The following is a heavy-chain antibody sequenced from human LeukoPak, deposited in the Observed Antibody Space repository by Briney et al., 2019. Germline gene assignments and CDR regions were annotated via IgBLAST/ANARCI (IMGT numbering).Heavy chain of an antibody. Sequence: PGGSLRLSCAASGFTFSSYGMHWVRQAPGKGLEWVAVISYDGSNKYYADSVKGRFTISRDNSKNTLYLQMNSLRAEDTAVYYCAKDWGGYNKGGIDAFDIWGQGTMVTVSS. CDR1: GFTFSSYG. V-gene: IGHV3-30*18. CDR3: AKDWGGYNKGGIDAFDI. CDR2: ISYDGSNK. J-gene: IGHJ3*02. D-gene: IGHD5-24*01.